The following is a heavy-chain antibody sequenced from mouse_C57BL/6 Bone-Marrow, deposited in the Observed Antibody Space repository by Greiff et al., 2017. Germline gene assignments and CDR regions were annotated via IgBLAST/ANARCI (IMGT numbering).Heavy chain of an antibody. CDR2: IYPGSGST. D-gene: IGHD1-1*02. CDR1: GYTFTSYW. V-gene: IGHV1-55*01. Sequence: QVQLQQPGAELVQPGASVKMSCKASGYTFTSYWITWVRQTPGQGLEWVGDIYPGSGSTNYNEKVKSKAILTVDTTSSAAYMQLSSLASEASAVYYCARAGDWGQGTTLTVSS. J-gene: IGHJ2*01. CDR3: ARAGD.